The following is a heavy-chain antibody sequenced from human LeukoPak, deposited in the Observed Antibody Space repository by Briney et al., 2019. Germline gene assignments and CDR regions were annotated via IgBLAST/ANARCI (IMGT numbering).Heavy chain of an antibody. D-gene: IGHD6-13*01. CDR1: GFTFSSYG. Sequence: GGSLTLSCAASGFTFSSYGMHWVRQAPGKGQEWVAVTWYDGSNKYYADSVKGRFTISRDNSKNTLYLQMNSLRAEDTAVYYCARCSSSWYDYFDYWGQGTLVTVSS. CDR3: ARCSSSWYDYFDY. J-gene: IGHJ4*02. V-gene: IGHV3-33*08. CDR2: TWYDGSNK.